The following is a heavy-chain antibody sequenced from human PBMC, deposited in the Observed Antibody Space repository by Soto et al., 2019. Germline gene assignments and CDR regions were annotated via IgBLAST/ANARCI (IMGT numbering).Heavy chain of an antibody. V-gene: IGHV5-51*01. D-gene: IGHD1-26*01. Sequence: GESLKISCKGSGYSFTNYWIGWVRQMPGKGLEWMGIIYPGDSHAIYSPSFQGQVTMSADRSISTAYLQWSSLKASGTAMYYCARPYSGGPNDPFDVWGQGTMVNVSS. CDR1: GYSFTNYW. J-gene: IGHJ3*01. CDR3: ARPYSGGPNDPFDV. CDR2: IYPGDSHA.